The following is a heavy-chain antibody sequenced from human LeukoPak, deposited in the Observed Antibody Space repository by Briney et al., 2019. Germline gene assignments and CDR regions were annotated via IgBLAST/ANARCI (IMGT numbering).Heavy chain of an antibody. CDR1: GFTFSSRW. J-gene: IGHJ4*02. CDR3: AKESVAGTGYFDY. CDR2: TNQDGSEE. D-gene: IGHD6-19*01. Sequence: GGSLRLSGAASGFTFSSRWMSWVRQAPGKGLEWVANTNQDGSEEYYVDSVKGRFTISRDNAKNTLYLQMNSLRAEDTAVYYCAKESVAGTGYFDYWGQGTLVTVSS. V-gene: IGHV3-7*03.